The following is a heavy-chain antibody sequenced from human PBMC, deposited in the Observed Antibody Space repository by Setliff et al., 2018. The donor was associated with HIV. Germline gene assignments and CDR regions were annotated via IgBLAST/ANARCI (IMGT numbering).Heavy chain of an antibody. J-gene: IGHJ4*02. D-gene: IGHD4-17*01. V-gene: IGHV4-38-2*02. CDR1: GYSVSSPYY. Sequence: SETLSLTCSVSGYSVSSPYYWAWIRQSPGKGLEWIGSIYHSGSTYYSPSLKSRVIISVDAANEQFSLRLSSVTAADTAVYYCARYTVDTFFFDYWGQGRLVTVSS. CDR2: IYHSGST. CDR3: ARYTVDTFFFDY.